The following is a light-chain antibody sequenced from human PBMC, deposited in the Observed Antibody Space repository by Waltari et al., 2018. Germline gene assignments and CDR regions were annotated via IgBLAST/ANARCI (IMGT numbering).Light chain of an antibody. CDR2: DVS. V-gene: IGLV2-14*03. CDR1: NTDVGRYDS. J-gene: IGLJ2*01. Sequence: QSALTQPASVSGSPGQTITISCTGSNTDVGRYDSVSWYQQHPGKAPKLIIYDVSNRPSGVSNRFSGSKSCNTASLFISGLQAEDEADYYCSAYTINITRIFGGGTKVTTL. CDR3: SAYTINITRI.